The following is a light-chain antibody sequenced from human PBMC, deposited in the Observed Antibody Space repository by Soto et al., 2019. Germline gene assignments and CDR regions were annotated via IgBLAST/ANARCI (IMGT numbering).Light chain of an antibody. Sequence: EIVLTQSPATLSLSPGERATLSCRASQSVSNYLAWYQQKPGQAPRLLIHDASNRATGIPARFSGSGSGTDFTLTISYLEPEDFAVYYCQQYGRSPRTFGQGTKVDIK. J-gene: IGKJ1*01. CDR2: DAS. V-gene: IGKV3-11*01. CDR3: QQYGRSPRT. CDR1: QSVSNY.